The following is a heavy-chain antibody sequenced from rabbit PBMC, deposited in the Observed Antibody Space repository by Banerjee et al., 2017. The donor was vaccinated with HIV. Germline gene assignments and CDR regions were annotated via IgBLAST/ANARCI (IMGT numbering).Heavy chain of an antibody. D-gene: IGHD8-1*01. CDR2: GNSGST. CDR1: GFTISSSYW. V-gene: IGHV1S45*01. Sequence: EESGGDLVKPEGSLTLTCTASGFTISSSYWICWVRQAPGKGLEWIACGNSGSTYYASWAKGRFTISFDNAQNTVDLQMNSLTAADTATYFCARRNAASYWSLWGSGTLVTVS. J-gene: IGHJ4*01. CDR3: ARRNAASYWSL.